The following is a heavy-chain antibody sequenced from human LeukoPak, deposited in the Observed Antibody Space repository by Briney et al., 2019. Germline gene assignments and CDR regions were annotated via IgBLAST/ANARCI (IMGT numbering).Heavy chain of an antibody. V-gene: IGHV3-30-3*01. CDR2: LSYGGTNK. D-gene: IGHD3-3*01. J-gene: IGHJ3*01. Sequence: GGSLRLSCAASGFTFSDYATHWVRQAPGKGLEWVAVLSYGGTNKYYADSVKGRFTISRDNSKNTMFLQMNSLRAEDTAVYHCARDGSGYANDAFDFWGQGTMVTVSS. CDR1: GFTFSDYA. CDR3: ARDGSGYANDAFDF.